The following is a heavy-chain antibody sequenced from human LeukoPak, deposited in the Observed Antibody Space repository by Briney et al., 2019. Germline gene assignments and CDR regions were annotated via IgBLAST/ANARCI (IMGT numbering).Heavy chain of an antibody. J-gene: IGHJ5*02. Sequence: SETLSLTCTVSGGSISSSSYYWSWIRQPAGEGLEWIGRIYTSGSTNYNPSLKSRVTISVDTSKNQFSLKLSSVTAADTAVYYCARGIRRIAAAGSWFDPWGQGTLVTVSS. V-gene: IGHV4-61*02. CDR1: GGSISSSSYY. CDR3: ARGIRRIAAAGSWFDP. D-gene: IGHD6-13*01. CDR2: IYTSGST.